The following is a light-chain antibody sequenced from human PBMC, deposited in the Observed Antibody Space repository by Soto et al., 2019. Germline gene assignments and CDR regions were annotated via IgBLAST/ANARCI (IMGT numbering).Light chain of an antibody. CDR3: NSYTITSARV. CDR1: SSDVAGYNF. V-gene: IGLV2-14*01. Sequence: QSVLTQPASVSGSPEQSITISCTGTSSDVAGYNFVSWYQHHPGKAPRLLIYEVSKRPSGISNRFSGSMSGNTATLTISGLQAEDEADYYCNSYTITSARVFGTGTKLTVL. J-gene: IGLJ1*01. CDR2: EVS.